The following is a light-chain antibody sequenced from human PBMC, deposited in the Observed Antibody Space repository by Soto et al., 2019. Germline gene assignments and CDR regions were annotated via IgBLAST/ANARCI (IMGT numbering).Light chain of an antibody. CDR3: SSYTTSSTLM. J-gene: IGLJ3*02. V-gene: IGLV2-14*01. Sequence: QSALTQPASVSGSPGQSITISCTGTSSDVGGSKFVSWYQHYPGKAPKLMIYEVTNRPSGVSDRFSGSRSGNTASLTISGLQAEDEADYYCSSYTTSSTLMFGGGTKLTVL. CDR1: SSDVGGSKF. CDR2: EVT.